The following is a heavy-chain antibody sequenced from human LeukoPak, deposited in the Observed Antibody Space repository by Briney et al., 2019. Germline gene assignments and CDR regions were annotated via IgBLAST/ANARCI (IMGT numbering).Heavy chain of an antibody. CDR2: ISYDGSNK. J-gene: IGHJ4*02. V-gene: IGHV3-30-3*01. CDR1: GFTFSSYA. Sequence: GGSLRLSCAASGFTFSSYAMHWVRQAPGKGLEWVAVISYDGSNKYYADSVKGRFTISRDNSKNTLYLQMNSLRAEDTAVYYCASPGPYDSSGYSFSYFDYWGQGTLVTVSS. CDR3: ASPGPYDSSGYSFSYFDY. D-gene: IGHD3-22*01.